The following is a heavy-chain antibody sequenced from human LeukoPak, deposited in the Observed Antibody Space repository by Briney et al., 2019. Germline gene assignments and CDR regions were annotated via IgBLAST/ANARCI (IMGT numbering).Heavy chain of an antibody. V-gene: IGHV3-23*01. CDR2: ISGSGGST. D-gene: IGHD6-19*01. CDR3: AKEEYSSGWYASES. J-gene: IGHJ4*02. Sequence: GGSLRLSCAASGFTFSSYAMSWVRQAPGKGLEWVSAISGSGGSTYYADSVKGRFTISRDNSKNTLYLPMNSLGAEDTAVYYCAKEEYSSGWYASESWGQGTLVTVSS. CDR1: GFTFSSYA.